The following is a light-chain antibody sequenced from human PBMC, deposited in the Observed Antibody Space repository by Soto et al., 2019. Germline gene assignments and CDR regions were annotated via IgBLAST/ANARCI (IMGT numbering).Light chain of an antibody. Sequence: DIQMTQSPSTLPASVGDRVTITCPASQTITNRLAWYQQKPGKAPKVLIYDVSTLQSGVPGRFRGSGSETEFTLTITYLQPEDFATYYCQQGYSIHALTFGGGTKVDIK. J-gene: IGKJ4*01. CDR2: DVS. CDR3: QQGYSIHALT. V-gene: IGKV1-5*01. CDR1: QTITNR.